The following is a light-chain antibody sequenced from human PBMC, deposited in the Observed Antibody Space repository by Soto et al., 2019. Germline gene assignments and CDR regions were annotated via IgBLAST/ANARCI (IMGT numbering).Light chain of an antibody. Sequence: QSALAQPASVSGSPGQSVTISCTGTSSDVGAYNSVSWYQQHPDKAPQLMIYKGTQRPSGVANRVPGSTSGNAASLTISGLQAGDEADYFCCSSAPESTYVFGTGTKLTVL. CDR1: SSDVGAYNS. J-gene: IGLJ1*01. V-gene: IGLV2-23*01. CDR3: CSSAPESTYV. CDR2: KGT.